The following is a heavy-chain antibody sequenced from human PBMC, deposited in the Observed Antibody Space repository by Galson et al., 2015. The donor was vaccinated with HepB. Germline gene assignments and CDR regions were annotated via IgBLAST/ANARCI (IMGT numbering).Heavy chain of an antibody. D-gene: IGHD3-3*02. V-gene: IGHV3-9*01. CDR2: FSWNSGMI. Sequence: SLRLSCAASGFTFDDYAMHWVRLGPGTGLDWVSGFSWNSGMIGYADSVKGRFTISRDNAKNSLYLQMDSLRAEDTALYYCGRTHFWSAYVGYFDPWGHGTLVTVSS. J-gene: IGHJ2*01. CDR1: GFTFDDYA. CDR3: GRTHFWSAYVGYFDP.